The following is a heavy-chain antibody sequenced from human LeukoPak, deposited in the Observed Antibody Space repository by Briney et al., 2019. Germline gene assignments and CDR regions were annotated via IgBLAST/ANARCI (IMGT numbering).Heavy chain of an antibody. CDR2: IYSDNT. CDR3: ARRAGAYSHPYDY. CDR1: GFTFSSYS. D-gene: IGHD4/OR15-4a*01. J-gene: IGHJ4*02. Sequence: GGSLRLSCAASGFTFSSYSMNWVRQAPGKGLEWVSFIYSDNTHYSDSVKGRFTISRDNSKNTLYLQMNSLRAEDTAVYYCARRAGAYSHPYDYWGQGTLVTVSS. V-gene: IGHV3-53*01.